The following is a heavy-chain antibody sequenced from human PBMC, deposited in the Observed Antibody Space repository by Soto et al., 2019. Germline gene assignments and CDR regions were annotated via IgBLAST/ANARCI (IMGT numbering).Heavy chain of an antibody. J-gene: IGHJ4*02. V-gene: IGHV3-30*18. CDR3: AKDLSWFAVAGTTDY. CDR2: ISYDGSNE. CDR1: GFTFSSYV. D-gene: IGHD6-19*01. Sequence: HPVGSRRLSCAAAGFTFSSYVMHWVRHAPGKGLEWVAVISYDGSNEYYADSVKVRFTISRDNSKNTLYLQMNSLNAEDTAVYYCAKDLSWFAVAGTTDYWRQGTLVTVSS.